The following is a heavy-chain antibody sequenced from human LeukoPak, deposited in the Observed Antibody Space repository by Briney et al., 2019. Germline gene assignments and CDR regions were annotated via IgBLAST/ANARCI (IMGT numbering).Heavy chain of an antibody. Sequence: GGSLRLSCATSGFTFISYDMHWVRKAPGKGLEWVAVIRYDGSREYYADSVKGQFTISRDNSKKSLYLQMNSLRAEDTAVYYCAKDAATRFDFWSGLAYWGQGALVTVSS. J-gene: IGHJ4*02. V-gene: IGHV3-30*02. CDR3: AKDAATRFDFWSGLAY. CDR2: IRYDGSRE. D-gene: IGHD3-3*01. CDR1: GFTFISYD.